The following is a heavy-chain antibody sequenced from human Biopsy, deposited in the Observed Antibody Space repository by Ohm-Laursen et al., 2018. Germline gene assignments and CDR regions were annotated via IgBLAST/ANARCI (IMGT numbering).Heavy chain of an antibody. Sequence: GTLSLTCAVSGGSISGSSWSWIRQAPGRGLEWVGYISYSGSTSNNPSLKSRITISVDTSKNQISLKVTSVTAADTAVYYCAREKYDGSDHYSSPFDSWGQGALVTVSS. V-gene: IGHV4-59*12. CDR3: AREKYDGSDHYSSPFDS. CDR1: GGSISGSS. CDR2: ISYSGST. D-gene: IGHD3-22*01. J-gene: IGHJ4*02.